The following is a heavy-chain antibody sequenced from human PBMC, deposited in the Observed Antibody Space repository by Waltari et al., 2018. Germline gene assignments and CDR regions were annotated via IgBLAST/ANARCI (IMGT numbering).Heavy chain of an antibody. CDR3: ARPRSGSYLDDAFDI. Sequence: QEQLQESGPGLVKPSETLSLTCAVSGYSISSGYYWGWLRQPPGKGLEWIGSIYHSGSTYYNPSLKSRVTISVDTSKNQFSLKLSSVTAADTAVYYCARPRSGSYLDDAFDIWGQGTMVTVSS. CDR2: IYHSGST. CDR1: GYSISSGYY. J-gene: IGHJ3*02. V-gene: IGHV4-38-2*01. D-gene: IGHD1-26*01.